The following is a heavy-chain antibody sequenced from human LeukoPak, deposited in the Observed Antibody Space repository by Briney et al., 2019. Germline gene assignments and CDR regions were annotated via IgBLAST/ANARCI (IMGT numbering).Heavy chain of an antibody. CDR3: ARVGLRYFDWLPIDY. CDR1: GGTFSSYA. CDR2: ISAYNGNT. Sequence: ASVKVSCKASGGTFSSYAISWVRQAPGQGLEWMGWISAYNGNTNYAQKLQGRVTMTTDTSTSTAYMELRSLRSDDTAVYYCARVGLRYFDWLPIDYWGQGTLVTVSS. J-gene: IGHJ4*02. D-gene: IGHD3-9*01. V-gene: IGHV1-18*01.